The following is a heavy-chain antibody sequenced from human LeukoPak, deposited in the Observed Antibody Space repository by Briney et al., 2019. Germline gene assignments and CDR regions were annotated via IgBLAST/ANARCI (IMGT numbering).Heavy chain of an antibody. CDR1: GYTFTSYD. Sequence: ASVKVSCKASGYTFTSYDINWVRQATGQGLEWMGWMNPNSGNTGYAQKFQGRVTMTRNTSISTAYMELSRLRSEDTAVYYCARIIYPYYYYYMDVWGKGTTVTVSS. J-gene: IGHJ6*03. V-gene: IGHV1-8*02. D-gene: IGHD2/OR15-2a*01. CDR3: ARIIYPYYYYYMDV. CDR2: MNPNSGNT.